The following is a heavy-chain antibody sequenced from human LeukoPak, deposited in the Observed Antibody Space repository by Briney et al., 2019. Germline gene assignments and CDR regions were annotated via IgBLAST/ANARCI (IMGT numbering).Heavy chain of an antibody. CDR3: ASFDVLYCSSTSCSRGYVFDY. J-gene: IGHJ4*02. V-gene: IGHV1-69*05. CDR2: IIPIFGTA. CDR1: GYTFTSYA. D-gene: IGHD2-2*01. Sequence: GASVKVSCKASGYTFTSYAISWVRQAPGQGLEWMGGIIPIFGTANYAQKFQGRVTITTDESTSTAYMELSSLRSEDTAVYYCASFDVLYCSSTSCSRGYVFDYWGQGTLVTVSS.